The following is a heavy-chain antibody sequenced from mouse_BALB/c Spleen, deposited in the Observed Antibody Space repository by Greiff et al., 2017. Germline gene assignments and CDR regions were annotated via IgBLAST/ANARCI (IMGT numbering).Heavy chain of an antibody. CDR2: IRSKSNNYAT. D-gene: IGHD1-2*01. CDR3: VRHYYGYWYFDV. CDR1: GFTFNTYA. J-gene: IGHJ1*01. Sequence: EVQVVESGGGLVQPKGSLKLSCAASGFTFNTYAMNWVRQAPGKGLEWVARIRSKSNNYATYYADSVKDRFTISRDDSQSMLYLQMNNLKTEDTAMYYCVRHYYGYWYFDVWGAGTTVTVSS. V-gene: IGHV10-1*02.